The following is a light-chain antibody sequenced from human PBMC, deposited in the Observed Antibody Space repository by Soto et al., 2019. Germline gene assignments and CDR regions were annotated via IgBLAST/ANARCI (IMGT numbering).Light chain of an antibody. V-gene: IGLV1-47*02. CDR2: SNN. J-gene: IGLJ1*01. CDR3: AAWDDSLSGYV. Sequence: QSVLTQPPSASGTPGQRVNISCSGSSSNIGSNYVYWYQQLPGTAPKLLIYSNNQRPSGVPDRFSGSKSGTSASLAISGLRSEDEADYNCAAWDDSLSGYVFGTGTKVTVL. CDR1: SSNIGSNY.